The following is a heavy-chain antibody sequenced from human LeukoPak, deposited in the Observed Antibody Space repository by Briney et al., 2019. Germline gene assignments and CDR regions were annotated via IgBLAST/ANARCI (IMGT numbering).Heavy chain of an antibody. J-gene: IGHJ4*02. CDR3: ARDARSSSHFDY. D-gene: IGHD6-6*01. V-gene: IGHV4-59*01. CDR2: IYYSGST. Sequence: SETLSLTCAVSGGSINTYYWSWIRQPPGKGLEWIGYIYYSGSTNYNPSLKSRVTISVDTSKNQFSLKLSSVTAAATAVYYCARDARSSSHFDYWGQGTLVTVSS. CDR1: GGSINTYY.